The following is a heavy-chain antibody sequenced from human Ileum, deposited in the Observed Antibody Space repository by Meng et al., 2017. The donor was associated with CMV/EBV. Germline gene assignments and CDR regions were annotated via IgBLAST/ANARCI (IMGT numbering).Heavy chain of an antibody. CDR3: ARDLDI. CDR2: IKQDGSET. V-gene: IGHV3-7*01. Sequence: GESLKISCEASGFTFSKYWMTWVRQAPGKGLEWVATIKQDGSETFYVDSVKGRFTISKDNAKNSLYLQMNSLRAEDTAVYYCARDLDIWGQGTMVTVSS. J-gene: IGHJ3*02. CDR1: GFTFSKYW.